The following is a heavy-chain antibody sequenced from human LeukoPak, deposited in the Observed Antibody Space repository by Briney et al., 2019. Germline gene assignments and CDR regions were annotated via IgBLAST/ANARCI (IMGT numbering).Heavy chain of an antibody. CDR1: GGSINSYY. CDR3: ARGGRGLRLGELSHFDY. CDR2: IYYSGSI. J-gene: IGHJ4*02. Sequence: PSETLSLTCTVSGGSINSYYWSWIRQPPGKGLEWIGYIYYSGSIYYNPSLKSRVTISADTSKNQFSLKLSSVTAADTAVYYCARGGRGLRLGELSHFDYWGQGTLVTVSS. D-gene: IGHD3-16*02. V-gene: IGHV4-59*08.